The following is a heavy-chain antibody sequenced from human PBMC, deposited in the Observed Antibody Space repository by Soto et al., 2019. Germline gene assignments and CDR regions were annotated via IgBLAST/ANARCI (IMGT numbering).Heavy chain of an antibody. Sequence: QITLKESGPTLVKPTQTLTLTCTFSGFSLSTSGMGVGWIRQPPGKALEWLALIYWNYDKRYSPSLKSRLTITTDTSKNQVVLTMTNMDPMDTATYYCAHRLQYSSSRSFDCWVQGTLVTVSS. V-gene: IGHV2-5*01. CDR1: GFSLSTSGMG. CDR2: IYWNYDK. CDR3: AHRLQYSSSRSFDC. D-gene: IGHD6-13*01. J-gene: IGHJ4*02.